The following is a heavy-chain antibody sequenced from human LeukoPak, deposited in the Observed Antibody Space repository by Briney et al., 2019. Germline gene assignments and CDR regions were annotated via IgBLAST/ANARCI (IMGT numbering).Heavy chain of an antibody. V-gene: IGHV3-30*04. CDR3: ARDGDSIVVVVAATMYETHFDY. CDR1: GFTFGTYA. Sequence: GGSLRLSCAASGFTFGTYAIHWVRQAPGKGLEWVAVISYDGRNKYYADSVKGRFTISRDNSKNTLYLQMNSLRTEDTAVYYCARDGDSIVVVVAATMYETHFDYWGQGTLVTVSS. CDR2: ISYDGRNK. J-gene: IGHJ4*02. D-gene: IGHD2-15*01.